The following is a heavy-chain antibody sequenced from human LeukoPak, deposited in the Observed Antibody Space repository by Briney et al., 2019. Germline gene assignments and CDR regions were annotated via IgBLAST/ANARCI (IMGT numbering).Heavy chain of an antibody. D-gene: IGHD3-10*01. CDR3: ARELVRGFDP. CDR2: IRPYSGSS. CDR1: GYTFSSHG. Sequence: GASVKVSCKTSGYTFSSHGINWVRQAPGQGLEWMGWIRPYSGSSNYAQKFRGRVTMTTDTSTSTAYMDLGSLRSDDTALYYCARELVRGFDPWGQGTLVIVSS. V-gene: IGHV1-18*04. J-gene: IGHJ5*02.